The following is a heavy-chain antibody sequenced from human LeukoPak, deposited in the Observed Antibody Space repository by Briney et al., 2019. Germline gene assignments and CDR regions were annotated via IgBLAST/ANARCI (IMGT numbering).Heavy chain of an antibody. V-gene: IGHV3-11*01. CDR2: ISPTGSRI. D-gene: IGHD3-22*01. Sequence: GGSLRLSCAASGFTFTDYYMSWIRQAPGKGLEWISYISPTGSRIYYTDSVKGRFTISRDNAKKSLILQMNSLRADDTAVYYCARDYAGDTSGLVLDYWGQGALVTVSS. J-gene: IGHJ4*02. CDR1: GFTFTDYY. CDR3: ARDYAGDTSGLVLDY.